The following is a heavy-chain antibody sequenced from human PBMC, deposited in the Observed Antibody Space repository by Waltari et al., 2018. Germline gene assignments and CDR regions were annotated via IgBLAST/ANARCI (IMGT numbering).Heavy chain of an antibody. D-gene: IGHD3-3*01. V-gene: IGHV1-69*12. J-gene: IGHJ6*03. CDR1: GGTFSSYA. CDR3: ARESITIFGVGSRGYYYYMDV. Sequence: QVQLVQSGAEVKKPGSSVKVSCKASGGTFSSYAISWVRQAPGQGLEWMGGIIPIFGTAKYAQKCQGRVTITADESTSTAYMELSSLRSEDTAVYYCARESITIFGVGSRGYYYYMDVWGKGTTVTVSS. CDR2: IIPIFGTA.